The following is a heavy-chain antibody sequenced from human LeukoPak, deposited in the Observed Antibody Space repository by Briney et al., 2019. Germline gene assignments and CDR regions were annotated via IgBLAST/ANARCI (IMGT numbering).Heavy chain of an antibody. D-gene: IGHD1-26*01. Sequence: GGSLRLSCAASGFTFSSYSMNWVRQAPGKGLEWVSSISSSSSYIYYADSVKGRFTISRDNAKNSLYLQMNSLRAEDTAVYYCARGPSGSYRADWGQGTLVTVSS. CDR2: ISSSSSYI. V-gene: IGHV3-21*01. J-gene: IGHJ4*02. CDR3: ARGPSGSYRAD. CDR1: GFTFSSYS.